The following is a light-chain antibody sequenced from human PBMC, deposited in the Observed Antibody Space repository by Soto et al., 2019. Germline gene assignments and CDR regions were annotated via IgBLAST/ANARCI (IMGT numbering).Light chain of an antibody. CDR3: QSYDNALSAWV. CDR1: TSNIGAGYA. J-gene: IGLJ3*02. Sequence: QSVLTQSPSVSGAPGQRVTISCTGSTSNIGAGYAVHWYQQLPGTAPKLLIYANNRPSGVPDRFSGSKSGTSASLAITGLQPEDEADYYCQSYDNALSAWVFGGGTQLTVL. V-gene: IGLV1-40*01. CDR2: AN.